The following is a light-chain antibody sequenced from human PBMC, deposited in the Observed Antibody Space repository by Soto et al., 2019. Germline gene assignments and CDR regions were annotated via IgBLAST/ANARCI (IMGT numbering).Light chain of an antibody. CDR2: DAS. Sequence: EIVMTQSPATLSVSPGERATLSCRASQTVTRNFLAWYQQKPGQAPRLLIYDASDRAPGIPDRFSGSGFGTDFTLTISRLEPEDFAVYYCQQYGNSLWTFGQGTKVDIK. J-gene: IGKJ1*01. CDR1: QTVTRNF. V-gene: IGKV3-20*01. CDR3: QQYGNSLWT.